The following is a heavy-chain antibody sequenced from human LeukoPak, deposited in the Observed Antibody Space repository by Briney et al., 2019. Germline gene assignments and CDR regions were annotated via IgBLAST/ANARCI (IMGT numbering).Heavy chain of an antibody. CDR2: IYYSGST. D-gene: IGHD1-26*01. J-gene: IGHJ3*02. V-gene: IGHV4-59*01. CDR3: ARDRKWSYDAFDI. CDR1: GGSISSYC. Sequence: SETLSLTCTVSGGSISSYCWSWIRQPPGKGLEWIGYIYYSGSTNYNPSLKSRVTISVDTSKNQFSLKLSSVTAADTAVYYCARDRKWSYDAFDIWGQGTMVTVSS.